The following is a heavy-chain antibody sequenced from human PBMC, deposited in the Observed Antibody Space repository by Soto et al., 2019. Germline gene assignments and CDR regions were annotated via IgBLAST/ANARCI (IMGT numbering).Heavy chain of an antibody. Sequence: PGGSLRLSCAASGFTFGSYTMSWVRQAPGKGLEWVSAITGSGDYTSYADSVKGRFTISRDNAKNSLYLQMNSLRAEDTAVYYCAREGITMVRGAVYYYYGMDVWGQGTTVTVSS. V-gene: IGHV3-23*01. D-gene: IGHD3-10*01. CDR1: GFTFGSYT. CDR2: ITGSGDYT. CDR3: AREGITMVRGAVYYYYGMDV. J-gene: IGHJ6*02.